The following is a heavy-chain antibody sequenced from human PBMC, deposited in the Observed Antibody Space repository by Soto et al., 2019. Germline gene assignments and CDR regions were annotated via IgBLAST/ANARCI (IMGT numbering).Heavy chain of an antibody. CDR2: IYHSGST. J-gene: IGHJ5*02. Sequence: PSETLSLTCAVSGGSISSSNWWSWVRQPPGKGLEWIGEIYHSGSTNYNPSLKSRVTISVDKSKNQFSLKLSSVTAADTAVYYCARAALYYDILTGYNNWFDPWGQGNLVTVSS. CDR3: ARAALYYDILTGYNNWFDP. V-gene: IGHV4-4*02. D-gene: IGHD3-9*01. CDR1: GGSISSSNW.